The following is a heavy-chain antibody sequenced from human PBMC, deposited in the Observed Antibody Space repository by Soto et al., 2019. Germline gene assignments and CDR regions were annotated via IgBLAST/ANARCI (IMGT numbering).Heavy chain of an antibody. CDR2: MNPNSGNT. CDR1: GYTFTSYD. Sequence: QVQLVQSGAEVKKPGASVKVSCKASGYTFTSYDINWVRQATGQGLEWMGWMNPNSGNTGYAQKFQGRVTMTRNTSISTAYMELSSLRSEDTAVYYCARRSPKVGRLLGWFDPWGQGTLVTVSS. CDR3: ARRSPKVGRLLGWFDP. J-gene: IGHJ5*02. D-gene: IGHD1-26*01. V-gene: IGHV1-8*01.